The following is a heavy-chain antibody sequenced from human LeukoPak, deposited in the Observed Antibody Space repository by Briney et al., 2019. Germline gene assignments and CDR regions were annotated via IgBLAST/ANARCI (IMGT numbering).Heavy chain of an antibody. Sequence: GGSLGLSCAASGFTFSSYAMSWVRKAPGKGLEWVSSISGRDGSTYYADSVKGRFTISRDNPKNTLYLQMNSLRAEDTAIYICAKLSDGSGLPYYFDSWGQGTLVTVS. CDR2: ISGRDGST. J-gene: IGHJ4*02. D-gene: IGHD3-10*01. CDR3: AKLSDGSGLPYYFDS. CDR1: GFTFSSYA. V-gene: IGHV3-23*01.